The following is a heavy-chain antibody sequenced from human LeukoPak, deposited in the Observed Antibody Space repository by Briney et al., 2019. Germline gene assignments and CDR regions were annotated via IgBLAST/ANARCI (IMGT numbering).Heavy chain of an antibody. V-gene: IGHV3-30*04. Sequence: SGGSLRLSCAASGFTFSSYAMHWVRQAPGKGLEWVAVISYDGSNKYYADSVKGRFTISRDNSKNTLYLHMNSLRAEDTAVYYCARDTVDIVATSAYFEYWGQGTLVTVSS. J-gene: IGHJ4*02. CDR1: GFTFSSYA. CDR2: ISYDGSNK. CDR3: ARDTVDIVATSAYFEY. D-gene: IGHD5-12*01.